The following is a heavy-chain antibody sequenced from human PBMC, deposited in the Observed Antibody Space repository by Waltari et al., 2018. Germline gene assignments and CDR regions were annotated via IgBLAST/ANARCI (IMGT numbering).Heavy chain of an antibody. CDR3: GTYSSDYLSYYFMDV. CDR1: GDTFTDYY. D-gene: IGHD3-22*01. J-gene: IGHJ6*03. CDR2: VDPEDGET. V-gene: IGHV1-69-2*01. Sequence: EVQLVQSGAEVKKPGATVKISCKVSGDTFTDYYIHWVQQAPGKGPEWMGLVDPEDGETIHAEKFQDRVTLTADTSTATAYMELSSLRSEDTAVYYCGTYSSDYLSYYFMDVWGKGTTVTVSS.